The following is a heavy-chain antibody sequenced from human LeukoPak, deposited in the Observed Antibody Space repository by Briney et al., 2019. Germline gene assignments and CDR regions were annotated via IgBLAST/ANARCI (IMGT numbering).Heavy chain of an antibody. J-gene: IGHJ4*02. CDR3: ARDPDYGDPY. CDR1: GFSFSDSY. CDR2: ITSSGTTT. V-gene: IGHV3-11*01. Sequence: GGSPRLSCSASGFSFSDSYMSWFRLSPQKGLEWIAYITSSGTTTEYADSVKGRFTISRVNAKSSLYLQMNSLRPEDTAVYYCARDPDYGDPYWGQGTLVTVS. D-gene: IGHD4/OR15-4a*01.